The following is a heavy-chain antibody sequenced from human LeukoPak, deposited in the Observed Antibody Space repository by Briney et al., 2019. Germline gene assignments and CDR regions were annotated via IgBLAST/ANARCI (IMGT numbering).Heavy chain of an antibody. J-gene: IGHJ3*02. CDR3: ARATGATDAFDI. D-gene: IGHD1-26*01. CDR2: IYYSGST. V-gene: IGHV4-31*03. CDR1: GGSISSGGYY. Sequence: SETLSLTCTVSGGSISSGGYYWSWVRQHPGKGLEWIGYIYYSGSTYYNPSLKSRVTISVDTSKNQFSLKLSSVTAADTAVYYCARATGATDAFDIWGQGTMATISS.